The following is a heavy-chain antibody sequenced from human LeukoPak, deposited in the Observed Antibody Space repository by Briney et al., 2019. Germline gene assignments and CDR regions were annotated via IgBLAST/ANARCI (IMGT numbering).Heavy chain of an antibody. CDR2: IYSSGST. CDR1: GGSISSGGYY. CDR3: VRGSRDSRGWYHFDY. Sequence: SQTLSLTCTVSGGSISSGGYYWSWSRQPAGKGLEWIGRIYSSGSTIYNPSLESRVTMSVDTSRNQFSLNLSSVTAADTAVYYCVRGSRDSRGWYHFDYWGQGTLVTVSS. D-gene: IGHD6-19*01. V-gene: IGHV4-61*02. J-gene: IGHJ4*02.